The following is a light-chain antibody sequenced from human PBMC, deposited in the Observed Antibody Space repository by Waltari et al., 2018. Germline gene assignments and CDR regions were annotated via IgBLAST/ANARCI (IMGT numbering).Light chain of an antibody. V-gene: IGLV3-25*03. CDR2: KDS. Sequence: SYELTQPPSVSVSPGQTARITCSGDALPKQYAYWYQQKPGQAPVLVIYKDSGRPSGFPERVSGSSSGTTVTLTISGVQAEDEADYYCQSADSSGTYVVFGGGTKLTVL. CDR3: QSADSSGTYVV. CDR1: ALPKQY. J-gene: IGLJ2*01.